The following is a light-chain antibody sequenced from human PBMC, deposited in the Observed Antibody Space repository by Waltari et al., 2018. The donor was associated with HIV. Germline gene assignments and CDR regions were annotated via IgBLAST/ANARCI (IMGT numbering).Light chain of an antibody. J-gene: IGKJ4*01. CDR1: QSVSSSY. CDR2: GAS. V-gene: IGKV3-20*01. Sequence: EIVLTQSPGTLSLSPGDRATLSCRASQSVSSSYLAWYQQVPGQAPRLLIYGASSRATGIPDRFSGSGSGTDFTLTIRRLEPEDFAVYYCQQYGSPLTFGGGTKVEIK. CDR3: QQYGSPLT.